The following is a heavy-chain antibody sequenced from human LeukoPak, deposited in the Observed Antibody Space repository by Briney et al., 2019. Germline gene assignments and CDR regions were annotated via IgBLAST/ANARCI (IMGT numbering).Heavy chain of an antibody. Sequence: SETLSLTCTVSGGSISSSSYYWTWIRQPPGKGLEWIGYIYYSGSTNYNPSLKSRVTMSVDSSKNQFSLKLSSVTAADTAVYYCARFCGGGSCVDYWGQGTLVTVSS. CDR2: IYYSGST. J-gene: IGHJ4*02. CDR3: ARFCGGGSCVDY. CDR1: GGSISSSSYY. D-gene: IGHD2-15*01. V-gene: IGHV4-61*05.